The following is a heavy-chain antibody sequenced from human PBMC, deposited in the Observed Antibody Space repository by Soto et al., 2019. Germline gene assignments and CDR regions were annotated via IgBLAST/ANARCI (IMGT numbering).Heavy chain of an antibody. CDR1: GYTFTSYY. Sequence: QVQLVQSGAEVKKPGASVKVSCKESGYTFTSYYMHWVRQAPGQGLEWMGIINPSGGSTSYAQKFQRRVSMTRDTSTTTGYMELSNRRSEDTAMYYCARDIDPGAQYYYYYGMDVWGQGTTVTVSS. CDR2: INPSGGST. V-gene: IGHV1-46*01. D-gene: IGHD2-15*01. J-gene: IGHJ6*02. CDR3: ARDIDPGAQYYYYYGMDV.